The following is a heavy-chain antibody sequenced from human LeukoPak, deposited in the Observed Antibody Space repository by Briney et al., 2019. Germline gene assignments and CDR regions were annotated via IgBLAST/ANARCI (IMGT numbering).Heavy chain of an antibody. V-gene: IGHV3-30*18. D-gene: IGHD3-16*01. CDR2: ISYDGSNK. CDR3: AKDHQAGDYDYVWGSYAYY. J-gene: IGHJ4*02. Sequence: PGGSLRLSCAASGFTFSSYGMHWVRQAPGKGLEWVAVISYDGSNKYYADSVKGRFTISRDNSKNTLYLQMNSLRAEDTAVYYCAKDHQAGDYDYVWGSYAYYWGQGTLVTVSS. CDR1: GFTFSSYG.